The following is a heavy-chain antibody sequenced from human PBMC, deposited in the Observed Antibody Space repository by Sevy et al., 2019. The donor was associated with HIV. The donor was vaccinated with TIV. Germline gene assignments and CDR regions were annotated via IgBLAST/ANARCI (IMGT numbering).Heavy chain of an antibody. D-gene: IGHD3-10*01. Sequence: SETLSLTCTVSGGSISSSSYYWGWIRQPPGKGLEWIGSIYYSGSTYYKPSLKSRVTISVDTSKNQFSLKLSSVTAADTAVYYCASSTLYGFYYFDYWGQGTLVTVSS. J-gene: IGHJ4*02. CDR3: ASSTLYGFYYFDY. CDR2: IYYSGST. CDR1: GGSISSSSYY. V-gene: IGHV4-39*01.